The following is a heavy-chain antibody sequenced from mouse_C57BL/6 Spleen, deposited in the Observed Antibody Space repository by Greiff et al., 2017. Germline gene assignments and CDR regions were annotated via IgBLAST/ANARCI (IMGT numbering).Heavy chain of an antibody. CDR1: GFTFSDYG. Sequence: EVQLVESGGGLVKPGGSLKLSCAASGFTFSDYGMHWVRQAPEKGLAWVAYISSGSSTIYYADTVKVRFTISRDNATNTLFLQMTSLRSEDTAMYYCARPDLRWVQGTSVTVSS. CDR2: ISSGSSTI. J-gene: IGHJ4*01. CDR3: ARPDLR. D-gene: IGHD5-1*01. V-gene: IGHV5-17*01.